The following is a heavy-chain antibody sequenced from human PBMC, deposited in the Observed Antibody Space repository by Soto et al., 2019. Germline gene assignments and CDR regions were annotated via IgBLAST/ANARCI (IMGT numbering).Heavy chain of an antibody. CDR2: ISYDGSNK. V-gene: IGHV3-30-3*01. CDR3: ARVLGDFWSPFDY. Sequence: QVQLVESGGGVVQPGRSLRLSCAASGFTFSSYAMHWVRQAPGKGLEWVAVISYDGSNKYYADSVKGRFTISRDNSKNTLYLQMNSLRAEDTAVNYCARVLGDFWSPFDYWGQGTLVTVSS. D-gene: IGHD3-3*01. CDR1: GFTFSSYA. J-gene: IGHJ4*02.